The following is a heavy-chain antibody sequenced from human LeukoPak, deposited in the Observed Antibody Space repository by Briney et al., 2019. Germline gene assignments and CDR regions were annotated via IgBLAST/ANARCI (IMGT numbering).Heavy chain of an antibody. V-gene: IGHV4-4*02. CDR1: GDSISSRNW. CDR3: ARGMWFDTLFSAFDV. CDR2: IFHTGST. D-gene: IGHD3-10*01. Sequence: SATLSLTCSVSGDSISSRNWWTWVRQTPEKGLEWIGEIFHTGSTNYNPSVEGRVTISIDKSRNHFSLMLTSVTAADTALYYCARGMWFDTLFSAFDVWGQGTMVSVSS. J-gene: IGHJ3*01.